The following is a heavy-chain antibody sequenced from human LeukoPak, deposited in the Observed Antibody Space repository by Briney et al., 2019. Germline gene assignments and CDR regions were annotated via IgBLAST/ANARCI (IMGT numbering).Heavy chain of an antibody. J-gene: IGHJ3*02. CDR1: GFTFNTYG. CDR2: IRYDGADK. Sequence: PGGSLRLSCAASGFTFNTYGMHWVRQAPDKGLEWVAFIRYDGADKYYADSVKGRFTISRDNSKNTLYLQMNSLRVEDSAVYYCARALKAFDIWGQGTMVTVSS. V-gene: IGHV3-30*02. CDR3: ARALKAFDI.